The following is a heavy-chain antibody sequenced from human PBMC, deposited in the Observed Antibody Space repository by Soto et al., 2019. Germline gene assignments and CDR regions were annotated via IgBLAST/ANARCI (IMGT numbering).Heavy chain of an antibody. CDR3: ARIQLDTIMALDY. J-gene: IGHJ4*02. V-gene: IGHV3-33*01. CDR1: GFTFDAYG. Sequence: QVQMVESGGGVVQPGGSLRLSCAASGFTFDAYGFHWVRQAPGKGLEWVAVVWSDGNLKYYADSVKGRFTISRDSSKSAPNLQINGLRADDTAVYCCARIQLDTIMALDYWGQGTLVTVSS. D-gene: IGHD1-1*01. CDR2: VWSDGNLK.